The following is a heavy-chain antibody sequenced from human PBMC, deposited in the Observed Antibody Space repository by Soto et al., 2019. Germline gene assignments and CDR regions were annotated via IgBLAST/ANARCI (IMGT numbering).Heavy chain of an antibody. Sequence: SETLSLTCTVSGGSISQYWNWIRQPPGKGLEWIGYIYYSGSTNYNPSLKSRVTISVDTSKNQFSLKLSSVTAADTAVYYCARGHFDSRGYSNALDYWGQGIQVT. J-gene: IGHJ4*02. CDR1: GGSISQY. CDR3: ARGHFDSRGYSNALDY. CDR2: IYYSGST. D-gene: IGHD3-22*01. V-gene: IGHV4-59*08.